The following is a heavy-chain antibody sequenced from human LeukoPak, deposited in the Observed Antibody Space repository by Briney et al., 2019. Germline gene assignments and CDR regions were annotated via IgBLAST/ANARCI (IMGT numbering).Heavy chain of an antibody. CDR3: ASLKRITMVRGVISLP. CDR2: INHSGST. Sequence: KTSETLSLTCAVSGGSVSGHYWSWIRQPPGKGLEWIGEINHSGSTNYNPSLKSRVTISVDTSKNQFSLKLSSVTAADTAVYYCASLKRITMVRGVISLPWGQGTLVTVSS. V-gene: IGHV4-34*01. CDR1: GGSVSGHY. J-gene: IGHJ5*02. D-gene: IGHD3-10*01.